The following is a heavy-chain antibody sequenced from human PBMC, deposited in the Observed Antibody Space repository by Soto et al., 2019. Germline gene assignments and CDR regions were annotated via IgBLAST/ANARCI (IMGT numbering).Heavy chain of an antibody. Sequence: SETLSLTCTVSGGSISSSSYYWGWIRQPPGKGLEWIGSIYYSGSTYYNPSLKSRVTISVDTTRNQFSLRLSSVTAADTAVYYCARPYCSGGSCYRGALDIWGQGTMVTVSS. D-gene: IGHD2-15*01. CDR2: IYYSGST. J-gene: IGHJ3*02. CDR3: ARPYCSGGSCYRGALDI. CDR1: GGSISSSSYY. V-gene: IGHV4-39*01.